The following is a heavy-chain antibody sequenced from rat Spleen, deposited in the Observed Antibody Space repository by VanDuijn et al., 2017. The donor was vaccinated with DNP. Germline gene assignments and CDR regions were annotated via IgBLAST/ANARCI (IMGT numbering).Heavy chain of an antibody. J-gene: IGHJ2*01. V-gene: IGHV5-7*01. CDR1: GFTFSDYN. D-gene: IGHD4-1*01. CDR2: ISTSGSRT. CDR3: AIANGDY. Sequence: EVQLVESGGGLVQPGRSLKLSCAASGFTFSDYNMAWVRQAPKKGLEWVATISTSGSRTYYPDSVKGRFTISRDNAKSSLYLQMNSLRSEDTATYYCAIANGDYWGQGVMVTVSS.